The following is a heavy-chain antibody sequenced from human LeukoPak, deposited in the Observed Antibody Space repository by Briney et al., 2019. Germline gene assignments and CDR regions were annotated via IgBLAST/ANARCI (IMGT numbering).Heavy chain of an antibody. D-gene: IGHD3-22*01. CDR3: AKDQDHYYDSSGYYRPLSGSFDY. CDR2: IRYDGSNK. CDR1: GFTFSSYG. J-gene: IGHJ4*02. Sequence: GGSLRLSCAASGFTFSSYGMHWVRQAPGKGLEWVAFIRYDGSNKYYADSVKGRFTISRDNSKNTLYLQMNSLRAEDTAVYYCAKDQDHYYDSSGYYRPLSGSFDYWGQGNPGHRLL. V-gene: IGHV3-30*02.